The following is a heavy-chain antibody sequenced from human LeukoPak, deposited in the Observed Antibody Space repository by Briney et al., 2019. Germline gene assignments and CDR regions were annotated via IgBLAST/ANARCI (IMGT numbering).Heavy chain of an antibody. CDR3: AKLQTATGDSY. D-gene: IGHD6-13*01. CDR2: IRYDGSNK. Sequence: GGSLRLSCAASGFTFSSYGMHWVRQAPGKGLEWVAFIRYDGSNKYYADSVKGRFTISRDNSKNTLYLQMNSLRAEDTAVYYCAKLQTATGDSYWGQGTLVTVSS. J-gene: IGHJ4*02. CDR1: GFTFSSYG. V-gene: IGHV3-30*02.